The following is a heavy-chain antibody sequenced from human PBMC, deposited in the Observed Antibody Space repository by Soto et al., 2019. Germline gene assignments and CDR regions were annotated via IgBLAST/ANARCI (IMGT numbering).Heavy chain of an antibody. CDR2: MSSSSSTI. D-gene: IGHD2-2*02. V-gene: IGHV3-48*02. Sequence: EVQLVESGGGLVQPGGSLRLSCVSSGFSFSAFSMNWVRQAPGKGLEWVSYMSSSSSTIYYADSVKGRLTISRDNAKNTIFLQMDSLRDEDTAVYYCAREGGRHCSPTRCYNAFDIWGQGTMVTVSS. CDR3: AREGGRHCSPTRCYNAFDI. CDR1: GFSFSAFS. J-gene: IGHJ3*02.